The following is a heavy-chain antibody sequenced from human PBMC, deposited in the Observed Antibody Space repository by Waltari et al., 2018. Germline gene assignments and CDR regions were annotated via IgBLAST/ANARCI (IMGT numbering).Heavy chain of an antibody. D-gene: IGHD4-17*01. Sequence: EVHLLESGGGLVQPGGSLRLPCAASGFSLIFSYISWVRQAPGKGLEWVSSSSGSGDGTYYADPVKGRFTISRDNSRDTLYLQINSLRAEDTAVYYCAILGGLTVTLYYFDQWGQGTLVTVSS. V-gene: IGHV3-23*01. CDR3: AILGGLTVTLYYFDQ. CDR2: SSGSGDGT. CDR1: GFSLIFSY. J-gene: IGHJ4*02.